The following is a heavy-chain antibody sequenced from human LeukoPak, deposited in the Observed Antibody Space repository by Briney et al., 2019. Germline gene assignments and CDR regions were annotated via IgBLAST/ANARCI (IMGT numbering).Heavy chain of an antibody. J-gene: IGHJ4*02. V-gene: IGHV4-59*01. CDR2: IYYSGST. D-gene: IGHD7-27*01. CDR1: GGSISSYY. CDR3: ARVLSNWGSRYYFDY. Sequence: SETLSLTCTVSGGSISSYYWSWIRQPPGKGLEWIGYIYYSGSTNYNPSLKSRVTISVDTSKNQFSLKQSSVTAADTAVYYCARVLSNWGSRYYFDYWGQGTLVTVSS.